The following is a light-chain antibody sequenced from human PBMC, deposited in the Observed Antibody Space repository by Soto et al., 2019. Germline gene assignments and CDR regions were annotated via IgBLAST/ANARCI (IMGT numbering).Light chain of an antibody. CDR3: GSYAGGNTFV. Sequence: QSALAQSPSASGSPGQSVTISCIGTSSDVGGYNYVSWYQHHPGKAPKLIIYEVTKRPSGVPDRFSGSRSGTKASLTVSGLPAEDEADYYCGSYAGGNTFVFGTGNKVTVL. V-gene: IGLV2-8*01. J-gene: IGLJ1*01. CDR1: SSDVGGYNY. CDR2: EVT.